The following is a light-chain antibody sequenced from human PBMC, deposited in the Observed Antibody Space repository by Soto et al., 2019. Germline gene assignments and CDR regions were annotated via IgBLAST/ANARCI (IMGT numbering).Light chain of an antibody. V-gene: IGLV2-11*01. Sequence: QSALTQPRSVSGSPGQSVTISCTGTSSDVGGYDFVSWYQQYPGKAPKFMIYDVTERPSGVPDRFSGSKSGNTASLTISGLQAEDEADYYCCSYAGSYTFVFGGGTKVTVL. J-gene: IGLJ2*01. CDR1: SSDVGGYDF. CDR3: CSYAGSYTFV. CDR2: DVT.